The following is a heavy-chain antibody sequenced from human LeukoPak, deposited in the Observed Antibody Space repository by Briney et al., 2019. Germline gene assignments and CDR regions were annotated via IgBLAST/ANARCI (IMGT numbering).Heavy chain of an antibody. Sequence: GASVKVSCKASGYTFTNFGLSWVRQAPGQGLEWMGWISAYNGDTYYAQRFHGRVTMTTDTSTSTAYMELNRLRSDDTAVYYCARVESYYDVLTGYYKRSAFDIWGQGTMVTVSS. CDR1: GYTFTNFG. CDR3: ARVESYYDVLTGYYKRSAFDI. V-gene: IGHV1-18*01. CDR2: ISAYNGDT. J-gene: IGHJ3*02. D-gene: IGHD3-9*01.